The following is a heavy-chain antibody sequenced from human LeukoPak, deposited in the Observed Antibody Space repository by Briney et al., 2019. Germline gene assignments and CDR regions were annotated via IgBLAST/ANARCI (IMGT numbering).Heavy chain of an antibody. D-gene: IGHD3-22*01. V-gene: IGHV3-9*03. Sequence: GGSLRLXCAASGFTFDDYAMHWVRQAPGKGLESVSGISWNSGSIGYADSVKGRFTISRDNAKSSLYLQMNSLRAEDMALYYCVKASKDSSGYSNDAFDIWGQGTMVTVSS. CDR2: ISWNSGSI. CDR1: GFTFDDYA. J-gene: IGHJ3*02. CDR3: VKASKDSSGYSNDAFDI.